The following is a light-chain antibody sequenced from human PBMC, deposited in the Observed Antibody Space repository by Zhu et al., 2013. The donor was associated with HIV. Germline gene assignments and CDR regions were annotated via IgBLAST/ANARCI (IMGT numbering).Light chain of an antibody. CDR3: QQYNSYPPT. Sequence: IQMTQSPSSLSASVGDRVTITCRASQSISSYLNWYQQKPRKAPKLLIYDASTLESGVPSRFSGSGSGTDFTLTISSLQPEDFATYYCQQYNSYPPTFGQGTKVEIK. J-gene: IGKJ1*01. CDR2: DAS. V-gene: IGKV1-13*02. CDR1: QSISSY.